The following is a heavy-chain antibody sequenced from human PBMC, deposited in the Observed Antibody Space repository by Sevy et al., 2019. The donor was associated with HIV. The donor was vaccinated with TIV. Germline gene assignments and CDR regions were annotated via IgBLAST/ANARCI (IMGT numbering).Heavy chain of an antibody. CDR3: ARDRGYYDSSGYGDDAFDI. V-gene: IGHV3-48*02. CDR2: ISSSSSTI. D-gene: IGHD3-22*01. CDR1: GFTLSSFS. Sequence: GGSLRLSCTASGFTLSSFSMNWVRQAPGKGLEWVSYISSSSSTIYYANSVKGRFTISRDNAKNSLYLQMNSLRDEDTAVYYCARDRGYYDSSGYGDDAFDIWGQGTMVTVSS. J-gene: IGHJ3*02.